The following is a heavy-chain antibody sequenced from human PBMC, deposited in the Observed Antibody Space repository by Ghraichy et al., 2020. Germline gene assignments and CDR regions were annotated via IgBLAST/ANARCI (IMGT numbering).Heavy chain of an antibody. J-gene: IGHJ6*02. V-gene: IGHV3-7*01. D-gene: IGHD3-22*01. CDR3: ARWGDYYDSSGYYYRDGMDV. CDR1: GFAFSTYW. CDR2: INQDASEK. Sequence: GESLNISCAASGFAFSTYWMSWVRQAPGKGLEWVANINQDASEKYYVDSVTGRFTISRDNAKNTLYLQMNSLRGEDTAVYYCARWGDYYDSSGYYYRDGMDVLGQGTTVTVSS.